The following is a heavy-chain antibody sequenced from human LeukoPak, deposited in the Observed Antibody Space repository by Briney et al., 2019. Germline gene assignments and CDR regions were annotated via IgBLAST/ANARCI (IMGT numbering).Heavy chain of an antibody. V-gene: IGHV1-18*01. CDR3: AGELTGTTFGIFDY. Sequence: ASVKVSCKASGYTFTSYGISWVRQAPGQGLEXXXWISAYNGNTNYAQKLQGRVTMTTDTSTSTAYMELRSLRSDDTAVYYCAGELTGTTFGIFDYWGQGTLVTVSS. J-gene: IGHJ4*02. D-gene: IGHD1-7*01. CDR2: ISAYNGNT. CDR1: GYTFTSYG.